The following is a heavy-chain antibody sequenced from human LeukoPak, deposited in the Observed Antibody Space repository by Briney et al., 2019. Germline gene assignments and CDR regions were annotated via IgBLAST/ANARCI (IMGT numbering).Heavy chain of an antibody. J-gene: IGHJ6*02. Sequence: GGSLRLSCAASGFTFSNAWMSWVRQAPGKGLEWVGRIKSKTDGGTTDYAAPVKGRFTISRDDSKNTLYLQTNSLKTEDIAVYYCTTTHRVDILTGYLKDYYYYGMDVWGQGTTVTVSS. CDR3: TTTHRVDILTGYLKDYYYYGMDV. CDR2: IKSKTDGGTT. V-gene: IGHV3-15*01. CDR1: GFTFSNAW. D-gene: IGHD3-9*01.